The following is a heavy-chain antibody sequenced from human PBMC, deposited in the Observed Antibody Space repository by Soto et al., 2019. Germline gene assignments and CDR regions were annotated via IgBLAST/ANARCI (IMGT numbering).Heavy chain of an antibody. J-gene: IGHJ5*02. Sequence: EVQLVESGGGLVQPGGSMRLSCAASGFTFSSYWMSWVRHAPGKGLEWVANIKQDGSEKYYVDSVKGRFTISRDNAKNSLYLQMNSLRAEDTAVYYCAKSPGGPNWFDPWGQGTLVTVSS. CDR1: GFTFSSYW. CDR3: AKSPGGPNWFDP. CDR2: IKQDGSEK. V-gene: IGHV3-7*01. D-gene: IGHD3-16*01.